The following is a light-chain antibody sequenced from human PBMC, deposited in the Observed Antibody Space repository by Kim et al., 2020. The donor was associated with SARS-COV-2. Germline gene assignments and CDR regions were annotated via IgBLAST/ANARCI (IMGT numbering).Light chain of an antibody. CDR2: GNS. CDR1: RSNIGASYD. Sequence: VTISCTGRRSNIGASYDVHWYQQLPGTAPKLLIYGNSTRPSGVPDRFPGSKSGTSASLAITGLQAEDEADYYCQSYDSSLSGSGVFGGGTKLTVL. J-gene: IGLJ3*02. CDR3: QSYDSSLSGSGV. V-gene: IGLV1-40*01.